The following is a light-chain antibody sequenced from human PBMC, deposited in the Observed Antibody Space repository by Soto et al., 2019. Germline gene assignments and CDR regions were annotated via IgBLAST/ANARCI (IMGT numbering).Light chain of an antibody. V-gene: IGLV2-14*01. CDR1: SSDVGANNY. Sequence: QSALPQPASVSGSPGQPITIACTGTSSDVGANNYVSWYQHHPGKAPKLLIYEVSKRPSGVSNRFSGSKSGNTASLTISGLQAEDEADYYCSSYTSSSTPYVFGTGTKLTVL. CDR3: SSYTSSSTPYV. J-gene: IGLJ1*01. CDR2: EVS.